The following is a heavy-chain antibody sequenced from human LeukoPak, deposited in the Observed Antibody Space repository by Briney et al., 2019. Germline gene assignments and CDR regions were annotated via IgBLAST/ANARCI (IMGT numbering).Heavy chain of an antibody. CDR3: AREGSGWPNWFDP. CDR2: INPSGGST. V-gene: IGHV1-46*01. Sequence: ASVTVSCTASGYTFTSYYMHWVRQAPGQGLEWMGIINPSGGSTSYAQKFQGRVTMTRDTSTSTVYMELSSLRSEDTAVYYCAREGSGWPNWFDPWGQGTLVTVSS. J-gene: IGHJ5*02. D-gene: IGHD6-19*01. CDR1: GYTFTSYY.